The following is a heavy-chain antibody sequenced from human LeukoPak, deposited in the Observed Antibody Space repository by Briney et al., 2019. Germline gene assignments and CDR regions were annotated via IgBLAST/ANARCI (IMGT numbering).Heavy chain of an antibody. CDR1: GGSISSYY. J-gene: IGHJ6*03. D-gene: IGHD4-23*01. CDR2: IYYSGST. CDR3: ARDGNPPYYYVYMDV. V-gene: IGHV4-59*01. Sequence: SETLSLTCTVSGGSISSYYWSWIRQPPGKGLEWIGYIYYSGSTNYNPSLKSRVTISVDTSKNQFSLKLSSVTAADTAVYFCARDGNPPYYYVYMDVWGKGTTVTASS.